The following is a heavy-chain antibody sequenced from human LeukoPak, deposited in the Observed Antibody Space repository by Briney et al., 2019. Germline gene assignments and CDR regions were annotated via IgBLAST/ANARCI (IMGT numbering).Heavy chain of an antibody. D-gene: IGHD2-2*01. V-gene: IGHV3-74*01. CDR1: GFTFSNFW. CDR3: ATDIVVVPAAMGYGNDY. CDR2: IYGDGSFT. J-gene: IGHJ4*02. Sequence: PGGSLRLSCAASGFTFSNFWMHWVRQAPGKGLVWVALIYGDGSFTRYADSVKGRFTISRDNAKNTVYLQMNSLRAEDTAVYYCATDIVVVPAAMGYGNDYWGQGTLVTVSS.